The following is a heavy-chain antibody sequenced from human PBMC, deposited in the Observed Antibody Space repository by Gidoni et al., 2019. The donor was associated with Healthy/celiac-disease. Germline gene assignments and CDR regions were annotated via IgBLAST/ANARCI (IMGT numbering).Heavy chain of an antibody. D-gene: IGHD3-10*01. CDR3: AKVFSARVPHPPYFDY. Sequence: EVQLLESGGGLVQPGGSLRLSCAASGFTFSSYAMSWVRQAPGKGLEWVSAISGSGGSTYYADSVKGRFTISRDNSKNTLYLQMNSLRAEDTAVYYCAKVFSARVPHPPYFDYWGQGTLVTVSS. J-gene: IGHJ4*02. CDR2: ISGSGGST. V-gene: IGHV3-23*01. CDR1: GFTFSSYA.